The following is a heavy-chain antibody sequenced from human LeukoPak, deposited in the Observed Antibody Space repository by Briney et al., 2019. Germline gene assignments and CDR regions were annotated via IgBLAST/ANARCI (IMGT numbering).Heavy chain of an antibody. CDR2: ISINGGST. V-gene: IGHV3-64*01. D-gene: IGHD5-12*01. J-gene: IGHJ4*02. Sequence: PGRSLALSCAAAAFTFTSYAMHCVRQAAGRGLEYVSSISINGGSTYYANSVKGRFTISRDNSKNTLYLQMGSLRAEDMAVYYCARGGYSGYDFDYWGQGTLVTVSS. CDR3: ARGGYSGYDFDY. CDR1: AFTFTSYA.